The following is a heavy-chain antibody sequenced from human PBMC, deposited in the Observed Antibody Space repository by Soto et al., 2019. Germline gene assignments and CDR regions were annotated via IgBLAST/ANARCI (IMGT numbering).Heavy chain of an antibody. CDR3: ARDYGEDLNRGYYGMDV. CDR2: ISYDGGNQ. CDR1: GLTFSSYA. Sequence: GGALRRSCAASGLTFSSYAMHWVRQSPGKGLEWVAAISYDGGNQSYADSVKGRFPISRDNSKNTLYLQMNSLRAEDTAVYYCARDYGEDLNRGYYGMDVWGPGTTVTVSS. V-gene: IGHV3-30*04. J-gene: IGHJ6*02. D-gene: IGHD4-17*01.